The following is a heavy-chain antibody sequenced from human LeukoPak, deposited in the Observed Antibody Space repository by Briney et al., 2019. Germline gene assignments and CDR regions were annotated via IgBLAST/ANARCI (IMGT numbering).Heavy chain of an antibody. J-gene: IGHJ4*02. D-gene: IGHD3-22*01. V-gene: IGHV4-34*01. CDR2: IYHSGST. CDR1: GGSFSGYY. CDR3: ASMVSGAYYYDSSGYSPPFDY. Sequence: SETLSLTCAVYGGSFSGYYWNRIRQPPGKGLEWIGSIYHSGSTCYNPSLKSRVTISVDTSKNQLSLKLSSVTAADTAVYYCASMVSGAYYYDSSGYSPPFDYWGQGTLVTVSS.